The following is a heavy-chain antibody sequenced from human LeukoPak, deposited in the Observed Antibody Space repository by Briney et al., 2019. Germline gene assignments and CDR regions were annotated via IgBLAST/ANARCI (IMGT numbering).Heavy chain of an antibody. J-gene: IGHJ4*02. Sequence: GGSLRLSCVASGFTFSSYWMSWVRQAPGKGLEWVANIKQDGSEKNYVDSVKGRFTISGDNDENSLYLQMNSLRAEDTAVYYCARDRAGFDYWGQGTLVTVSS. CDR1: GFTFSSYW. CDR2: IKQDGSEK. D-gene: IGHD1-14*01. V-gene: IGHV3-7*03. CDR3: ARDRAGFDY.